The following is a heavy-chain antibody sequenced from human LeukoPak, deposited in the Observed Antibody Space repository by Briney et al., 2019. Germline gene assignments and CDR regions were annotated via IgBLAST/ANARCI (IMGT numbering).Heavy chain of an antibody. J-gene: IGHJ4*02. Sequence: SVKVSCKASGGTFSSYAISWVRQAPGQGLEWMGRIIPIFGTANYAQKFQGRVTITADKSTSTAYMELSSLRSEDTAVYYCVRERRSGSYYSLADYWGQGTLVTVSS. CDR3: VRERRSGSYYSLADY. V-gene: IGHV1-69*06. CDR1: GGTFSSYA. CDR2: IIPIFGTA. D-gene: IGHD1-26*01.